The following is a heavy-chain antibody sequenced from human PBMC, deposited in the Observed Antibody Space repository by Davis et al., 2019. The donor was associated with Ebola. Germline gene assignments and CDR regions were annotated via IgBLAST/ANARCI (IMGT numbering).Heavy chain of an antibody. Sequence: SETLSLTCAVYSGSFSGYYWSWIRQPPGKGLEWIGYIHDSGSTNYNPSLKSRLTISVDTSKNQFSLKLSSVTAADTAVYYCARERAYSSSWYWFDPWGQGTLVTVSS. V-gene: IGHV4-59*12. CDR2: IHDSGST. J-gene: IGHJ5*02. D-gene: IGHD6-13*01. CDR1: SGSFSGYY. CDR3: ARERAYSSSWYWFDP.